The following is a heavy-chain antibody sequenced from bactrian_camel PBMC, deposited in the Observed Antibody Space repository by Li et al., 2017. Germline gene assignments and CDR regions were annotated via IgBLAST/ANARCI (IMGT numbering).Heavy chain of an antibody. D-gene: IGHD3*01. CDR2: IDSDGRT. V-gene: IGHV3S42*01. Sequence: EVQLVESGGGSVQAGGSLRLSCTASGWTDRDYSMGWISLAPGKGRERVAAIDSDGRTSYADSVKGRFTIPQDKAKSTLYLQMNSLKPEDTAVYYCVADKRYGRCSLRYEFGYWGRGTQVTVS. J-gene: IGHJ4*01. CDR3: VADKRYGRCSLRYEFGY. CDR1: GWTDRDYS.